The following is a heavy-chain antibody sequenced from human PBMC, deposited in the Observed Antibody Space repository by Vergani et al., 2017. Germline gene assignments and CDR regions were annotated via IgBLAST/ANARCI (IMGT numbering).Heavy chain of an antibody. CDR1: GFTFRIYG. CDR3: AKDLYEQLVLGPLDP. V-gene: IGHV3-30*02. J-gene: IGHJ5*02. CDR2: IRYDGTKR. Sequence: QVQLVESGGGVVQPGGSLRLSCIASGFTFRIYGMHWVRQAPGKGLEWVAFIRYDGTKRFYGDSVKGRFTISRDNSKNTLYLQMNSLRAEDTAVYYCAKDLYEQLVLGPLDPWGQGTLVTVSS. D-gene: IGHD6-6*01.